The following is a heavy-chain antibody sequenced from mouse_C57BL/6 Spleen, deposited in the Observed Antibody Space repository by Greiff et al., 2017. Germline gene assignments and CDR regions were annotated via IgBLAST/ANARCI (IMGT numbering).Heavy chain of an antibody. D-gene: IGHD2-5*01. CDR2: IDSETGGT. V-gene: IGHV1-15*01. CDR3: TRGDSNYVPSLDY. Sequence: QVQLQQSGAELVRPGASVTLSCKASGYTFTDYEMHWVKQTPVHGLEWIGAIDSETGGTAYNQKFKGKAILTADKSSSTAYMELRSLTSEDSAVYYCTRGDSNYVPSLDYWGKGTTLTVSS. J-gene: IGHJ2*01. CDR1: GYTFTDYE.